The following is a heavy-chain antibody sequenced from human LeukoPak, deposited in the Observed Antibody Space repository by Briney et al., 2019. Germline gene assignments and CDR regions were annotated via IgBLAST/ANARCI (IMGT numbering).Heavy chain of an antibody. CDR3: ARDGHEDGMDV. CDR1: GYTFTSYG. Sequence: ASVKVSCKASGYTFTSYGISWVRQAPGQGLEWMGGIIPIFGTADYAQKFQGRVTITADESTSTAYMELSSLRSEDTAVYYCARDGHEDGMDVWGQGTTVTVSS. CDR2: IIPIFGTA. V-gene: IGHV1-69*13. J-gene: IGHJ6*02.